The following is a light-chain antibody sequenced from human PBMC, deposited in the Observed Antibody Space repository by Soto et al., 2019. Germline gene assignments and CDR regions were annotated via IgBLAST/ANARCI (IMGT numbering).Light chain of an antibody. CDR2: EVS. J-gene: IGLJ1*01. V-gene: IGLV2-14*01. Sequence: QSALTKPASVSGSPGQSITISCTGTSSDVGGYKFVSWYQLHPGKSPKLMVYEVSNRPSGVSNRFSGSKSGNTASLTISGLQAEDASDYYCSSYTSSTAYVFGTGTKVTVL. CDR3: SSYTSSTAYV. CDR1: SSDVGGYKF.